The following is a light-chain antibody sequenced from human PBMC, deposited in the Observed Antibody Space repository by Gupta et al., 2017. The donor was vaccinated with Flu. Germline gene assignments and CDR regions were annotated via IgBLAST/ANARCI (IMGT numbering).Light chain of an antibody. CDR1: QSISPW. CDR3: QQYKNYPWT. CDR2: RTS. V-gene: IGKV1-5*03. Sequence: DIQMTQSPSTLSASVGDRVTITCRASQSISPWLAWYQQKPGKAPKLLIYRTSILESGVPSRFSGSGPGTEFTLTISSLQPDDSATYYCQQYKNYPWTFGQGTKVEVK. J-gene: IGKJ1*01.